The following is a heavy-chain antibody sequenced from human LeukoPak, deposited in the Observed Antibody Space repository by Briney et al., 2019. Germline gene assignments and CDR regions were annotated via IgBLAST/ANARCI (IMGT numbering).Heavy chain of an antibody. CDR2: ISGSGGST. D-gene: IGHD6-13*01. V-gene: IGHV3-23*01. Sequence: GGSLRLSCAASGFTFSSYAMSWVCQAPGKGLEWVSAISGSGGSTYYADSVKGRFTISRDNSKNTLYLQMNSLRAEDTAVYYCAKDRNLYSSSWYLGYYFDYWGQGTLVTVSS. J-gene: IGHJ4*02. CDR3: AKDRNLYSSSWYLGYYFDY. CDR1: GFTFSSYA.